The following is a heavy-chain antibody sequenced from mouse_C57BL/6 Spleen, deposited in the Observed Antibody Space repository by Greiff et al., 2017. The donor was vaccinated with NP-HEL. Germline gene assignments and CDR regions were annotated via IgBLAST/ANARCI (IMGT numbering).Heavy chain of an antibody. V-gene: IGHV1-53*01. D-gene: IGHD3-2*02. CDR2: INPSNGGT. J-gene: IGHJ3*01. Sequence: QVQLKQPGTELVKPGASVKLSCTASGYTFTSYWMHWVKQRPGQGLEWIGNINPSNGGTNYNEKFKSKATLTVDKSSSTAYMQLSSLTSADSAVDYCSRASQLRLVAWFAYWGQGTLVTVSA. CDR1: GYTFTSYW. CDR3: SRASQLRLVAWFAY.